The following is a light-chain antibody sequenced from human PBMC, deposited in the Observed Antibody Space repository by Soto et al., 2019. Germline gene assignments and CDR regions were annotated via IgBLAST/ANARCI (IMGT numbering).Light chain of an antibody. CDR3: RQTDSVPYT. CDR2: FAS. Sequence: DIQMTQSPSSRSASVGDRVTLTCRASQSISSYLNWYQLKPGRPPKLLIYFASSLQAGVPSRFSGAGSETDVTLTITDLQPEDFTSYFCRQTDSVPYTLGQGT. CDR1: QSISSY. V-gene: IGKV1-39*01. J-gene: IGKJ2*01.